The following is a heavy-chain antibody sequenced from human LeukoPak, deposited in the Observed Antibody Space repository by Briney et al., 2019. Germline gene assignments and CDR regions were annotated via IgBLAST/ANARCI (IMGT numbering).Heavy chain of an antibody. J-gene: IGHJ6*02. CDR2: INKDGGEK. Sequence: GGSLRLSCAASGFTFSSYWMSWVRQAPGKGQEWVANINKDGGEKYYVDSVKGRFTISRDNAKNTLYLQMNSLRAEDTAVYYCARDAVDTANAVWGQGTTVTVSS. D-gene: IGHD5-18*01. CDR3: ARDAVDTANAV. CDR1: GFTFSSYW. V-gene: IGHV3-7*01.